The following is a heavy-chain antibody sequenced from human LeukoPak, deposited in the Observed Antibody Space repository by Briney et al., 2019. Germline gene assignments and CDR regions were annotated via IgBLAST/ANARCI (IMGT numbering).Heavy chain of an antibody. CDR3: AGSITMVRGVILADY. CDR1: GGPISGSSYC. CDR2: IYYSGSM. J-gene: IGHJ4*02. Sequence: SETLSLTCTVSGGPISGSSYCWGWIRQPPGKGLEWIGNIYYSGSMYWNLSLKSRVTISIDTSKNQFSLKLSSVTAADTAVYYCAGSITMVRGVILADYWGQGTLVTVSS. V-gene: IGHV4-39*07. D-gene: IGHD3-10*01.